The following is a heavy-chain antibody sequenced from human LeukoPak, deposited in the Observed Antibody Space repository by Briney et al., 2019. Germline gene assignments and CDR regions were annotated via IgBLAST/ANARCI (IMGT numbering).Heavy chain of an antibody. CDR2: IGRSGDST. D-gene: IGHD2/OR15-2a*01. CDR1: GFTFNSYV. J-gene: IGHJ4*02. Sequence: GGSLRLSCAASGFTFNSYVMSWVRQAPGKGLEWVSGIGRSGDSTYYADPVKGRFTISRDNGRSRVYLQMDSLRAEDTAVYFCARASWDTVYAYFDHWGQGTLVSVSS. V-gene: IGHV3-23*01. CDR3: ARASWDTVYAYFDH.